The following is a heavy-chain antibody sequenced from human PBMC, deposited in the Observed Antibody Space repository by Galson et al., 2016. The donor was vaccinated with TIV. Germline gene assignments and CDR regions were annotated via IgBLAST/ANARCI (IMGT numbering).Heavy chain of an antibody. J-gene: IGHJ3*02. V-gene: IGHV3-49*03. CDR2: ITSKTYGATT. Sequence: SLRLSCAASGFTFGHYAVNWFRQAPGKGLEWVGFITSKTYGATTEYAASVKGRFTISRYYSRNIAYLKMNSLKNEDTAVYYCTRTAMGSTRNAFDIWGQGTVVTVSS. D-gene: IGHD1-1*01. CDR1: GFTFGHYA. CDR3: TRTAMGSTRNAFDI.